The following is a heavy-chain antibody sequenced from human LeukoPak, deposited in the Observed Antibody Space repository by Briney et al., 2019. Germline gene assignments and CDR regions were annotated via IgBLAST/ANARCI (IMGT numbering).Heavy chain of an antibody. CDR3: ARGKVWLVNY. Sequence: ASVKVSCKASGYTFTSYGISWVRQAPGQGLEWMGWINPNSGGTNYAQKFQGRVTMTRDTSISTAYMELSRLRSDDTAVYYCARGKVWLVNYWGQGTLVTVSS. CDR2: INPNSGGT. J-gene: IGHJ4*02. V-gene: IGHV1-2*02. D-gene: IGHD6-19*01. CDR1: GYTFTSYG.